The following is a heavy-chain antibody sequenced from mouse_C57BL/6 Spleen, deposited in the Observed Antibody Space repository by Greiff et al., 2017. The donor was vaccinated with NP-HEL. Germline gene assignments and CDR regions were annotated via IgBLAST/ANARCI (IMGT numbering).Heavy chain of an antibody. Sequence: VQLQQPGAELVMPGASVKLSCKASGYTFTSYWMHWVKQRPGQGLEWIGEIDPSDSYTNYNQKFKGKSTLTVDKSSSTAYMQRSSLTSEDSAVYYCARRGKLGRGFAYWGQGTLVTVSA. D-gene: IGHD4-1*01. CDR2: IDPSDSYT. CDR1: GYTFTSYW. J-gene: IGHJ3*01. V-gene: IGHV1-69*01. CDR3: ARRGKLGRGFAY.